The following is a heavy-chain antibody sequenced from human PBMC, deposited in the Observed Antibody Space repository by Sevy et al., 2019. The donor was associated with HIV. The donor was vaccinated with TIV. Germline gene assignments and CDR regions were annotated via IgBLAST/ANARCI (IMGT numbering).Heavy chain of an antibody. Sequence: GGSLRLSCAASGFTFSDYYMSWIRQAPGKGLEWVSSISSSGSTIYYADSVTGRFTISRDNAKNSLYLQMNSLRAEDTAVYYCARDWDDYGDYDYWGQGTLVTVSS. D-gene: IGHD4-17*01. J-gene: IGHJ4*02. CDR3: ARDWDDYGDYDY. CDR1: GFTFSDYY. V-gene: IGHV3-11*01. CDR2: ISSSGSTI.